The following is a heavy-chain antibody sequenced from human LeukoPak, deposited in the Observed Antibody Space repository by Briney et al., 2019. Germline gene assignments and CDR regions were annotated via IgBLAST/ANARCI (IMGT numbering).Heavy chain of an antibody. J-gene: IGHJ4*02. CDR3: ARDRPHSGYDHDY. CDR2: IVSDGSTT. V-gene: IGHV3-74*01. CDR1: GFTLSDYW. Sequence: GGSLRLSCSASGFTLSDYWMHWVRQAPGKGLVWVSRIVSDGSTTSYADSVKGRFTISRDNAKNTLYLQMNSLRAEDTAVYYCARDRPHSGYDHDYWGQGTLVTVSS. D-gene: IGHD5-12*01.